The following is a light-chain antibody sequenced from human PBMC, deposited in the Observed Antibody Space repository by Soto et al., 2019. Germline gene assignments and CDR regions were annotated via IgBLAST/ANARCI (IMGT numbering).Light chain of an antibody. CDR3: SSYLSGSSLEV. Sequence: QSALTQPASVSGSPGQSITISCTGTSSDIGNYVSWYQQHPGKAPRLIIYDVTYRPSGVSNRFSGSKSGNTASLTISGLQAEDETDCYCSSYLSGSSLEVFGGGTQLTVL. CDR2: DVT. V-gene: IGLV2-14*01. CDR1: SSDIGNY. J-gene: IGLJ3*02.